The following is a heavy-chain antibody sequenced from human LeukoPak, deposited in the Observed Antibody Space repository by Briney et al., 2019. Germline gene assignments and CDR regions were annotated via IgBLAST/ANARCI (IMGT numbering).Heavy chain of an antibody. CDR1: GFTFSSYA. D-gene: IGHD2-2*01. V-gene: IGHV3-64*01. CDR2: ISSNGGST. J-gene: IGHJ6*02. Sequence: GGSLRLSCAASGFTFSSYAMHWVRRAPGKGLEYVSAISSNGGSTYYANSVKGRFTISRDNSKNTLYLQMGSLRAEDMAVYYCARALGYCSSTSCYSLPYYYYGMDVWGQGTTVTVSS. CDR3: ARALGYCSSTSCYSLPYYYYGMDV.